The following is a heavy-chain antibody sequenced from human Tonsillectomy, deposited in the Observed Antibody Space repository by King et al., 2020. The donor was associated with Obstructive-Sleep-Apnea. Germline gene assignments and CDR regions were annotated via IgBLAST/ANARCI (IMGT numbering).Heavy chain of an antibody. CDR1: GFTFSSYW. J-gene: IGHJ6*02. CDR2: IKQDGSEK. CDR3: ARAGRDVVVPAATMYYYYGMDV. D-gene: IGHD2-2*01. Sequence: VQLVESGGGLVQPGGALRLSCAASGFTFSSYWMSWVRQAPGKGLEWVANIKQDGSEKYYVDSVKGRFTISRDNAKNSLYLQMNSLRAEDTAVYYCARAGRDVVVPAATMYYYYGMDVWGQGTTVTVSS. V-gene: IGHV3-7*03.